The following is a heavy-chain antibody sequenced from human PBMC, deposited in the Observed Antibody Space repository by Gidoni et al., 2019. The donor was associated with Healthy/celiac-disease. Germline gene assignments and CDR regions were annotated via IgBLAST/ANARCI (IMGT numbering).Heavy chain of an antibody. V-gene: IGHV2-26*01. CDR1: GFSLSNARMG. Sequence: QVTLKESGPVLVKPTETLTLTCTVSGFSLSNARMGVSWIRQPPGKALEWLANIFSNDEKSYSTSLKSRLTISKDTSKSQVVLTMTNMDPVDTATYYCARYDFWSGYPANYYYYGMDVWGQGTTVTVSS. CDR3: ARYDFWSGYPANYYYYGMDV. D-gene: IGHD3-3*01. CDR2: IFSNDEK. J-gene: IGHJ6*02.